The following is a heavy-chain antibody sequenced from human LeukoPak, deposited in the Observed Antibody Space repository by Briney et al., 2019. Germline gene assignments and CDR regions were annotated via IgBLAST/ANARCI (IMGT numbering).Heavy chain of an antibody. D-gene: IGHD6-13*01. Sequence: SETLSLTCTVSGGSLGPCYYWGWIRQPPGKGLEWIGYIYYSGSTNYSPSLKSRVTISVDTSKNQFSLKLSSVTAADTAVYYCARTGYAAAAPPDYWGQGTLVTVSS. CDR2: IYYSGST. V-gene: IGHV4-59*01. CDR1: GGSLGPCYY. CDR3: ARTGYAAAAPPDY. J-gene: IGHJ4*02.